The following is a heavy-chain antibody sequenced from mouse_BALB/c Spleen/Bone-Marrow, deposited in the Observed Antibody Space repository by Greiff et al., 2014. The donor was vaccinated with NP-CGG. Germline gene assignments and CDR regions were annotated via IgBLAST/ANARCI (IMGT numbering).Heavy chain of an antibody. V-gene: IGHV1-66*01. CDR3: ARGRFTTVVATGAMDY. Sequence: VMLVESGPELVKPGASVKISCKASGYSFTSYYIHWVKQRPGQGLEWIGWIFPGSGNTKYIEKFKGKATLTADTSSSTAYMQLSSLTSEDSAVYFCARGRFTTVVATGAMDYWGQGTSVTVSS. CDR2: IFPGSGNT. J-gene: IGHJ4*01. CDR1: GYSFTSYY. D-gene: IGHD1-1*01.